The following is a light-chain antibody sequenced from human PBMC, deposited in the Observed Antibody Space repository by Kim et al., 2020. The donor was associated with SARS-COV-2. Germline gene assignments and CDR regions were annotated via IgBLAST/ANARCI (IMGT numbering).Light chain of an antibody. CDR2: GKN. CDR3: NSRDSNDNVV. J-gene: IGLJ2*01. Sequence: VALGQTVRITCQGDGLRSYYATWYQQKPGQAPIVVIYGKNNRPSGIPDLFSGSSSGNTASLTITGTQAGDEADYYCNSRDSNDNVVFGGGTQLTVL. CDR1: GLRSYY. V-gene: IGLV3-19*01.